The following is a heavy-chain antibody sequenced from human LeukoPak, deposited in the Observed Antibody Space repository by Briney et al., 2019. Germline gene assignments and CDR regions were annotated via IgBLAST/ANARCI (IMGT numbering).Heavy chain of an antibody. CDR1: GFTFSSSW. J-gene: IGHJ6*03. Sequence: GGSLRLSCEASGFTFSSSWMSWVRQGPGKGLEWVASINPDTSEIHYVDAVKGRFTISRDNAKNSLYLQMNSLRAEDTAVYYCARGPSLDYYYYYMDVWGKGTTVTISS. D-gene: IGHD6-6*01. CDR3: ARGPSLDYYYYYMDV. V-gene: IGHV3-7*04. CDR2: INPDTSEI.